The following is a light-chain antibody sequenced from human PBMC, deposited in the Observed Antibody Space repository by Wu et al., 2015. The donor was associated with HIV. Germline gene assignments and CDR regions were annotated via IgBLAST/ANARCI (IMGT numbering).Light chain of an antibody. V-gene: IGKV1-NL1*01. CDR3: QQYYSTPS. CDR2: AAS. Sequence: DIQMTQSPSSLSASVGDRVTITCRASQGISNFLAWYQQKPGKPPKLLLYAASRLESGVPSRFSGSGSGTDYTLTISSLQPEDFATYYCQQYYSTPSFGQGTKLEIK. CDR1: QGISNF. J-gene: IGKJ2*03.